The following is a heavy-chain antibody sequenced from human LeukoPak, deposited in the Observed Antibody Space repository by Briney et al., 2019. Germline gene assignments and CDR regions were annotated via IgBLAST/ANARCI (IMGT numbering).Heavy chain of an antibody. Sequence: SETLSLTCTVSGGSISSYYWSWLRQPPGKGVEWIGYIYYSGSTNYNSSLKSRVTISVDTSKNQFSLKLSSVTAADTAVYYCARDNLLGLGYYGMDVWGQGTTVTVSS. V-gene: IGHV4-59*01. D-gene: IGHD1-20*01. CDR2: IYYSGST. CDR1: GGSISSYY. CDR3: ARDNLLGLGYYGMDV. J-gene: IGHJ6*02.